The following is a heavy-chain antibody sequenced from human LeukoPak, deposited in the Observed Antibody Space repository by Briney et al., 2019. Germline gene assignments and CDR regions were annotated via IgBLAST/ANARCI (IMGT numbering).Heavy chain of an antibody. CDR2: IKEDGSEK. D-gene: IGHD4-23*01. J-gene: IGHJ4*02. CDR1: GFTFSSYA. CDR3: AREQYGGKDY. Sequence: TGGSLRLSCAASGFTFSSYAMSWVRQAPGKGLEWVANIKEDGSEKYYVDSVKGRFTISRDNAKNSVYLQMNSLRAEDTAVYYCAREQYGGKDYWGQGNLVTVSS. V-gene: IGHV3-7*05.